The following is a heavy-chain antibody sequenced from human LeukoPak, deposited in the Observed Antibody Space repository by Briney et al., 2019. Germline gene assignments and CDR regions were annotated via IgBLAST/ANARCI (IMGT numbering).Heavy chain of an antibody. CDR1: GFSLSTNGMR. J-gene: IGHJ4*02. V-gene: IGHV2-70*04. CDR2: TDWDDDK. CDR3: ARTLSGTTFDY. Sequence: SGPALVXPTQTLTLTCTFSGFSLSTNGMRVSWIRQPPGKALEWLARTDWDDDKFYSTSLKTRLTISKDTSKNQVVLTMTNMDPVDTATYYCARTLSGTTFDYWGQGTLVTVSS. D-gene: IGHD1-7*01.